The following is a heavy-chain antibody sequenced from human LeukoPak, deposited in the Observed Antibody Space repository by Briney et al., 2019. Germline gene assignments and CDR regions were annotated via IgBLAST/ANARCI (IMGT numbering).Heavy chain of an antibody. D-gene: IGHD3-22*01. J-gene: IGHJ4*02. CDR3: ARGDSSGYYFDY. CDR1: GFTFSSYA. V-gene: IGHV3-30-3*01. Sequence: PRGSLRLSCAASGFTFSSYAMHWVRQAPGKGLEWVAVISYDGSTKYYADSVRGRFTISRDNSKNTLYLQMNSLRAEDTAVYYCARGDSSGYYFDYWGQGTLVTVSS. CDR2: ISYDGSTK.